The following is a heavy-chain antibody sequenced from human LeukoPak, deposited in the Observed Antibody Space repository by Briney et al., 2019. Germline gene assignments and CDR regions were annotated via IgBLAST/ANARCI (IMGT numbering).Heavy chain of an antibody. CDR1: GFTFSSYG. V-gene: IGHV3-30*02. CDR3: AKRGCWGCSSTSCYPPYYYYYMDV. CDR2: IRYDGSNK. J-gene: IGHJ6*03. Sequence: GGSLRLSCAASGFTFSSYGMHWVRQAPGKGLEWVAFIRYDGSNKYYADSVKGRFTISRDNSKNTLYLQMNSLRAEDTAVYYCAKRGCWGCSSTSCYPPYYYYYMDVWGKGTTVTVSS. D-gene: IGHD2-2*01.